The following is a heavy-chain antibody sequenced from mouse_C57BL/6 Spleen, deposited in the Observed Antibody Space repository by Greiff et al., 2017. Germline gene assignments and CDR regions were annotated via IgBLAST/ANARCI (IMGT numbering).Heavy chain of an antibody. V-gene: IGHV1-15*01. CDR1: GYTFTDYE. CDR3: TRSWDWFAY. J-gene: IGHJ3*01. D-gene: IGHD4-1*01. Sequence: QVQLQQSGAELVRPGASVTLSCKASGYTFTDYEMHWVKQTPVHGLEWIGAIDPETGGTAYNQKFKGMAILTADKSSSTAYMELRSLTSEDSAVYYCTRSWDWFAYWGQGTLVTVSA. CDR2: IDPETGGT.